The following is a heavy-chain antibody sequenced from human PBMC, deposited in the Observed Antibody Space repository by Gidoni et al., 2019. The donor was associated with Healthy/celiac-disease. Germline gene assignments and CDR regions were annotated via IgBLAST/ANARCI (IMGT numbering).Heavy chain of an antibody. V-gene: IGHV4-59*08. CDR2: IYYSGST. CDR1: GGPISSYY. J-gene: IGHJ4*02. CDR3: ARVAVAGTDYFDY. Sequence: QVQLQESGPGLVKPSETLSLTCPVSGGPISSYYWSWIRQPPGKGLEWIGYIYYSGSTNYNPSLKSRVTISVDTSKNQFSLKLSSVTAADTAVYYCARVAVAGTDYFDYWGQGTLVTVSS. D-gene: IGHD6-19*01.